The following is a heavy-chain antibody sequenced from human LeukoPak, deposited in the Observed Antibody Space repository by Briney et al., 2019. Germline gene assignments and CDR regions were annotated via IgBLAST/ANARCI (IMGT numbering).Heavy chain of an antibody. J-gene: IGHJ4*02. D-gene: IGHD2-15*01. Sequence: SETLSLTCTVSGGSISSYYWSWIRQPPGKGLEWIGYIYYSGSTNYNPSLKSRVTISVDTSKNQFSLKLSSVTAADTAVYYCARHSRAWWDRGAVDYWGQGTLVTISS. CDR3: ARHSRAWWDRGAVDY. V-gene: IGHV4-59*08. CDR1: GGSISSYY. CDR2: IYYSGST.